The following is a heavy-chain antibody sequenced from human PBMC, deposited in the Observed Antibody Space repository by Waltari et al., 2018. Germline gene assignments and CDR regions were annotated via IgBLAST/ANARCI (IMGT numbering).Heavy chain of an antibody. CDR2: INHRGRT. Sequence: QVQLQQWGAGLLKPSETLSLTCAVYGGSFSGYYWSWIRQPPGKGLEWIGEINHRGRTNYNPSLKSRVTISVDTSKNQFSLKLSSVTAADTAVYYCARGMTSSWYSYFDYWGQGTLVTVSS. J-gene: IGHJ4*02. V-gene: IGHV4-34*01. CDR3: ARGMTSSWYSYFDY. CDR1: GGSFSGYY. D-gene: IGHD6-13*01.